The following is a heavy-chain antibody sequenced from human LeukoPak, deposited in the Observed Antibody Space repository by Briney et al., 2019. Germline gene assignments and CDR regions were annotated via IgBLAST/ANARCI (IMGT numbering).Heavy chain of an antibody. V-gene: IGHV3-23*01. CDR1: RFTFSNYA. J-gene: IGHJ4*02. CDR3: AKASDSSGYYYADFDY. D-gene: IGHD3-22*01. CDR2: ISGSGGST. Sequence: PGGSLRLSCAASRFTFSNYAMTWVRQAPGKGLEWVSTISGSGGSTYYADSVKGRFTISRDNSKNTLYLQMNSLRAEDTAVYYCAKASDSSGYYYADFDYWGQGTLVTVSS.